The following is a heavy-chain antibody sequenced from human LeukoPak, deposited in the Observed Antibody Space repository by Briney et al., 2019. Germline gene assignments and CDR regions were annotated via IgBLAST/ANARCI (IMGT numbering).Heavy chain of an antibody. CDR2: IYYNGSP. CDR3: ARQRRRSGWWDY. D-gene: IGHD6-19*01. J-gene: IGHJ4*02. Sequence: KPSETLSLTCTVSGGSVTSYYWSWIRQPPGRGLEWIGYIYYNGSPDYNPSLKSRVTISVDTSRSQFSLKLRSVTAADTAVYYCARQRRRSGWWDYWGQGTLVSVSS. V-gene: IGHV4-59*02. CDR1: GGSVTSYY.